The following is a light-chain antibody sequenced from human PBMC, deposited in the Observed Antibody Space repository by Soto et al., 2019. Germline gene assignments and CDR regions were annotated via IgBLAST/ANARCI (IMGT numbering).Light chain of an antibody. J-gene: IGLJ1*01. CDR1: NSDVGGYNF. CDR2: EVT. CDR3: SSLSGGNIRV. Sequence: QSARTPPASVSGSPGQSIAIPRPRTNSDVGGYNFVSWYQQHPDNAPKLIVYEVTHRPSGVSNRFSGSKSGNTASLTISGLQGEDEADYYCSSLSGGNIRVFGTGTKVTVL. V-gene: IGLV2-14*01.